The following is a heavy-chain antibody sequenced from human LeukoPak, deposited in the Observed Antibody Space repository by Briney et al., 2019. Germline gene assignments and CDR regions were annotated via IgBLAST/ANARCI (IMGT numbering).Heavy chain of an antibody. Sequence: KPSETLSLTCAVYGGSFSGYYWSWIRQPPGKGLEWIGEINHSGSTNYNPSLKSRVTISVDTSKNQFSLKLSSVTAADTAVYYCARETAVGYYYYGMDVWGQGTTVTVSS. J-gene: IGHJ6*02. D-gene: IGHD6-19*01. V-gene: IGHV4-34*01. CDR3: ARETAVGYYYYGMDV. CDR1: GGSFSGYY. CDR2: INHSGST.